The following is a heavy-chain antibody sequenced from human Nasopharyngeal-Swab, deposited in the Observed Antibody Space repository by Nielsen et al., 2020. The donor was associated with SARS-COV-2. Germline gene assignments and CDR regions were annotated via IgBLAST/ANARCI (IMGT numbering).Heavy chain of an antibody. CDR1: GFTLSTSA. CDR3: ARGCDTDCYRVDS. D-gene: IGHD2-21*02. CDR2: ISASGRVT. V-gene: IGHV3-23*01. J-gene: IGHJ4*02. Sequence: GGSLRLSCEASGFTLSTSAVIWVRQAQGKGLEWVSGISASGRVTYYADSVKGRLTIFRDNSRNTLSLQMNSLRAEDTATYYCARGCDTDCYRVDSWGQGTLVTVSS.